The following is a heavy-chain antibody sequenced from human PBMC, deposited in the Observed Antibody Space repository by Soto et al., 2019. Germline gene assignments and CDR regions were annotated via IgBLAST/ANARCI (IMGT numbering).Heavy chain of an antibody. J-gene: IGHJ6*02. V-gene: IGHV1-69*13. CDR2: IIPIFNRP. Sequence: SVKVSCKASGGTFSTYAISWVRQAPGQGLEWMGGIIPIFNRPNYAQKFQARLTIAADESSSTAYMELSSLRSEDTAVYYCARRGYSSSWYYYYQHGMDVWGQGTTVTVSS. CDR1: GGTFSTYA. D-gene: IGHD6-13*01. CDR3: ARRGYSSSWYYYYQHGMDV.